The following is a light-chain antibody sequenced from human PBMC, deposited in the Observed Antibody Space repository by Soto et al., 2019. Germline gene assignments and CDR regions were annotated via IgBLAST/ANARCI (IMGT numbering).Light chain of an antibody. V-gene: IGKV3-20*01. CDR2: GAA. J-gene: IGKJ1*01. CDR3: QQYGSSGT. CDR1: QSISSGY. Sequence: IGLTQSPGTLSSSPGERATLSCRASQSISSGYVAWYQQKPGQAPRLLIYGAASRATGIPDRFSGSGSGTDFTLTISRLEPEDFAVYYCQQYGSSGTFGQGTKVDIK.